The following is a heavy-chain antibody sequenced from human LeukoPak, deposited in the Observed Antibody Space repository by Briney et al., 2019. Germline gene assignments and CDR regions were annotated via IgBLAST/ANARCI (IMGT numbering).Heavy chain of an antibody. CDR3: AGLSYYYDSSGYFDY. CDR1: GGTFSSYA. D-gene: IGHD3-22*01. V-gene: IGHV1-69*01. CDR2: IIPIFGTA. Sequence: SVKVSCKASGGTFSSYAISWVRQAPGQGLEWMGGIIPIFGTANYAQKFQGRVTITADESTSTAYMELSSLRSEDTAVYYCAGLSYYYDSSGYFDYWGQGTLVTVSS. J-gene: IGHJ4*02.